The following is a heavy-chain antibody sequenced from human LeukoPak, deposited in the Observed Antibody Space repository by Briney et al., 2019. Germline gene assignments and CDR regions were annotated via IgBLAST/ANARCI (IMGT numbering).Heavy chain of an antibody. J-gene: IGHJ4*02. Sequence: GGSLRLSCAASGFTVSSNYMSWVRQAPGKGLEWVSVIYSGGSTYYADSVKGRFTISRDNSKNTLYLQMNSLRAEDTAVYYCAKENSGYDYYYFDYWGQGTLVTVSS. CDR3: AKENSGYDYYYFDY. D-gene: IGHD5-12*01. CDR1: GFTVSSNY. V-gene: IGHV3-53*01. CDR2: IYSGGST.